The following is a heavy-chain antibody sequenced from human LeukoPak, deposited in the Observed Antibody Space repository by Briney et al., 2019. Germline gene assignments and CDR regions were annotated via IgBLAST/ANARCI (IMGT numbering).Heavy chain of an antibody. Sequence: GGSLRLSCTASGFTFGDYAMSWVRQAPGKGLERVGFIRSKPYGGTTDYAASVKGRFIISRDDSKSIAYLQMNSLKTEDTAVYFCARRRIVKAQYDMDVWGQGSTVTVSS. CDR2: IRSKPYGGTT. D-gene: IGHD1-26*01. CDR3: ARRRIVKAQYDMDV. J-gene: IGHJ6*02. V-gene: IGHV3-49*04. CDR1: GFTFGDYA.